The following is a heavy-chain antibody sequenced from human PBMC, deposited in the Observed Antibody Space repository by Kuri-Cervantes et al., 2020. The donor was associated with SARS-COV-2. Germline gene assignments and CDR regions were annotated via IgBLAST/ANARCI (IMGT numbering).Heavy chain of an antibody. Sequence: SGPTLVKPTQTLTLTCTFSGFSLSTSGMCVSWIRQPPGKALEWLALIYWDDDKRYGPSLKSRLTITKDTSKNQVVLTMTNMDPVDTATYYCAHRPPGFWSGYFDYWGQGTLVTVSS. J-gene: IGHJ4*02. D-gene: IGHD3-3*01. V-gene: IGHV2-5*08. CDR1: GFSLSTSGMC. CDR2: IYWDDDK. CDR3: AHRPPGFWSGYFDY.